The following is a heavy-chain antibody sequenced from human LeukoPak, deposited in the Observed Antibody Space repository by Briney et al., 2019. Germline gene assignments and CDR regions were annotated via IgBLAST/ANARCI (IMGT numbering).Heavy chain of an antibody. CDR1: GFTFDDYA. D-gene: IGHD3-9*01. J-gene: IGHJ4*02. CDR2: ISWNSGSI. Sequence: GRSLRLSCAASGFTFDDYAMHWVRQAPGKGLEWVSGISWNSGSIGYADSVKGRFTISRDNSKNTLYLQMNSLRAEDTAVYYCAKDHRHFDWLSPAYYFDYWGQGTLVTVSS. CDR3: AKDHRHFDWLSPAYYFDY. V-gene: IGHV3-9*01.